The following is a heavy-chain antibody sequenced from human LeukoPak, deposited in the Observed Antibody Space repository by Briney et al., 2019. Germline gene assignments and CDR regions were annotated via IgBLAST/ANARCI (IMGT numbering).Heavy chain of an antibody. V-gene: IGHV4-4*09. CDR1: GGSVSSYY. CDR2: IYTSGNT. Sequence: SETLSLTCTVSGGSVSSYYWSWIRQPPGKGLEWIGCIYTSGNTNSNPSLKSRVTISGDTSKNQFSLKLRSVTAADTAVYYCARHLHSDGSGSYLNWLDPWGQGILVTVSS. J-gene: IGHJ5*02. CDR3: ARHLHSDGSGSYLNWLDP. D-gene: IGHD3-10*01.